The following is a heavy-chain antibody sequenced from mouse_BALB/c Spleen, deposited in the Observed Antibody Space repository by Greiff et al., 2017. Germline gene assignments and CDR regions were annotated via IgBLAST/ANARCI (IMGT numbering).Heavy chain of an antibody. CDR3: ARDGTAGSKGLAY. Sequence: EVQLQQSGPELVKPGASVKMSCTASGYSFTSYVMHWVKQKPGQGLEWIGYINPYNDGTKYNEKFKGKATLTSDKSSSTAYMELSSLTSEDSAVYCCARDGTAGSKGLAYWGQGTLVTVSA. CDR2: INPYNDGT. J-gene: IGHJ3*01. D-gene: IGHD3-3*01. CDR1: GYSFTSYV. V-gene: IGHV1-14*01.